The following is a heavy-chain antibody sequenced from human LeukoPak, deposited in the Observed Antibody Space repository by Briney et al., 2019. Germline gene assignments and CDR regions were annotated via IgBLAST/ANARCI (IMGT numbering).Heavy chain of an antibody. CDR2: ISGSGGST. D-gene: IGHD3-22*01. CDR3: AKDVTVVVITCSFDY. Sequence: GGSLRLSCAASGFTFSSYAMGWVRQAPGKGLEWVSAISGSGGSTYYADSVKGRFTISRDNSKNTLYLQMNSLRAEDTAVYYCAKDVTVVVITCSFDYWGQGTLVTVSS. J-gene: IGHJ4*02. CDR1: GFTFSSYA. V-gene: IGHV3-23*01.